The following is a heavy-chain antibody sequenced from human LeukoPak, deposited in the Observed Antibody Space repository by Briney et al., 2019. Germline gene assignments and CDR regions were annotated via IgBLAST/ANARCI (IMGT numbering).Heavy chain of an antibody. D-gene: IGHD3-22*01. CDR1: GFTFSSYA. CDR2: ISYDGSNK. CDR3: ASSGYSSY. J-gene: IGHJ4*02. Sequence: GRSLRLSCAASGFTFSSYAMHWVRQAPGKGLEWVAVISYDGSNKYYADSVKGRFTISRDNSKNTLYLQMNSLRAEDMAVYYCASSGYSSYWGQGTLVTVSS. V-gene: IGHV3-30*04.